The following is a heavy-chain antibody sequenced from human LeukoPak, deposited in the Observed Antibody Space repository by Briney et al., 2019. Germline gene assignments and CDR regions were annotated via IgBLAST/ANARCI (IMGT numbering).Heavy chain of an antibody. Sequence: PGRSLRLSCAASGFTFDDYAMHWVRQAPGKGLEWVSGISWNSGSMGYADSVKGRFTISRDNSKNTLYLQMSSLRAEDTAVYYCVNGEHYDFWSGYFYWGQGTLVTVSS. V-gene: IGHV3-9*01. J-gene: IGHJ4*02. CDR2: ISWNSGSM. CDR1: GFTFDDYA. D-gene: IGHD3-3*01. CDR3: VNGEHYDFWSGYFY.